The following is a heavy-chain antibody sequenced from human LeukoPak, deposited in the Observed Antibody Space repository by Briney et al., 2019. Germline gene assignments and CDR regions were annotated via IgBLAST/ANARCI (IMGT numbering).Heavy chain of an antibody. V-gene: IGHV3-21*01. CDR3: AREGGSGTFDY. Sequence: PGGSLRLSCAASGFTFSSYSVNWVRQAPGKGLEWVSSISSSSIHIYYADSVKGRFTISRDNAKNSLYLQMNSLRAEDTAVYYCAREGGSGTFDYWGQGTLVTVSS. D-gene: IGHD1/OR15-1a*01. J-gene: IGHJ4*02. CDR2: ISSSSIHI. CDR1: GFTFSSYS.